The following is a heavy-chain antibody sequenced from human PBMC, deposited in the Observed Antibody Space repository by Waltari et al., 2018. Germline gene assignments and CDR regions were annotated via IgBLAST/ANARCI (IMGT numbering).Heavy chain of an antibody. V-gene: IGHV3-23*01. D-gene: IGHD6-19*01. CDR1: GFTFSSYA. CDR3: AKDASGWFGGGLDN. J-gene: IGHJ4*02. CDR2: MSASGGST. Sequence: EVQLLESGGGLVQPGGSLRLSCAASGFTFSSYAMSWVRQAPGKGLEWVSAMSASGGSTHCADSVKGRFTISRDNSKNTLYLQMNSLRAEDTAVYYCAKDASGWFGGGLDNWGQGTLVTVSS.